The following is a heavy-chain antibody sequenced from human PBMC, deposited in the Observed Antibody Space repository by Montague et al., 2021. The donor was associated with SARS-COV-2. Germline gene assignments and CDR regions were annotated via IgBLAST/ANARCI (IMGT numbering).Heavy chain of an antibody. V-gene: IGHV4-4*02. CDR3: AREFRTYGYGGQYWYFDL. J-gene: IGHJ2*01. CDR2: IYHSGST. D-gene: IGHD3-10*01. CDR1: GGSISSSHW. Sequence: LSLTCAVSGGSISSSHWWSWVRQPPGKGLEWIGEIYHSGSTNYNPSLKSRVTISIDKSKNQSSLKLSSVTAADTAVYYCAREFRTYGYGGQYWYFDLWGRSTLVTVSS.